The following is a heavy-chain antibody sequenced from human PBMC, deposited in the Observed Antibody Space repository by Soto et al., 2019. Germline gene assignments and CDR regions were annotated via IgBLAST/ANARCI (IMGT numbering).Heavy chain of an antibody. CDR1: GGSFSGFY. D-gene: IGHD1-26*01. J-gene: IGHJ5*02. Sequence: QVQLQQWGAGLLKPSETLSLTCAVYGGSFSGFYWSWIRQPPGRGLEWIGEINQSGSTNYNPSLGGRVAKSVDTARNQFPLGLSSVTAAGTAVYFCAKGTWEARFDPWGQGTLVTVSS. V-gene: IGHV4-34*01. CDR3: AKGTWEARFDP. CDR2: INQSGST.